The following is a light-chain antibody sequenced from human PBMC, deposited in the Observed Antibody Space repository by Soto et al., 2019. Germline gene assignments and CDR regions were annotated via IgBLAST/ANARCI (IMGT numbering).Light chain of an antibody. CDR1: SSDVGGYNY. J-gene: IGLJ1*01. CDR3: NSFTSSSTYV. V-gene: IGLV2-14*01. Sequence: QSVLTQPASVSGSHGQSITISCTGTSSDVGGYNYVSWYQQHPGKAPKLIIYEVSNRPSGVSNRFSGSKSGNTASLTISGLQAEDETDYYCNSFTSSSTYVFGTAPKATVL. CDR2: EVS.